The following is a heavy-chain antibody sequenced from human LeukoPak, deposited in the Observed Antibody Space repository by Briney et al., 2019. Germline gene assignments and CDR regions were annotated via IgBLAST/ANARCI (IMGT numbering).Heavy chain of an antibody. D-gene: IGHD3/OR15-3a*01. CDR2: ISDSGGST. J-gene: IGHJ4*02. CDR3: AKRGVVIRVILVGFHKEAYYFES. Sequence: GGSLRLSCAVSGITLNNYGMTWVRQAPGKGLEWGAGISDSGGSTKYADSVKGRFTISRDNPTNTLYLQMNSLRAEDTAVHFCAKRGVVIRVILVGFHKEAYYFESWGQGALVTVSS. V-gene: IGHV3-23*01. CDR1: GITLNNYG.